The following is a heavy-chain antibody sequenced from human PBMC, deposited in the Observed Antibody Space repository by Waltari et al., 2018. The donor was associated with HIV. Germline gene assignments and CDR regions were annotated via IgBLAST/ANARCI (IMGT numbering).Heavy chain of an antibody. CDR3: ASGTDYYDSSGYYYDAFDI. Sequence: QVQLVQSGAEVKKPGSSVKVSCKASGGTFSSYAISWVRQAPGQGLEWMGGIIPIFGTANYEQKFQGRVTITADKSTSTAYMELSSLRSEDTAVYYCASGTDYYDSSGYYYDAFDIWGQGTMVTVSS. D-gene: IGHD3-22*01. V-gene: IGHV1-69*06. CDR2: IIPIFGTA. J-gene: IGHJ3*02. CDR1: GGTFSSYA.